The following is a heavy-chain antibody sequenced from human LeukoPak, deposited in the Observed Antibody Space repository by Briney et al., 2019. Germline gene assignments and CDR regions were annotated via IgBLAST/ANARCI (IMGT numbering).Heavy chain of an antibody. D-gene: IGHD2-8*01. J-gene: IGHJ4*02. CDR3: AKAVYCTNGVCYRAPYYFDY. V-gene: IGHV3-23*01. CDR1: GFTFSSYA. CDR2: ISGSGGST. Sequence: GGSLRLSCAASGFTFSSYAMSWVRQAPGKGLEWVSAISGSGGSTYYADSVKGRFTISRGNSKNTLYLQMNSLRAEDTAVYYCAKAVYCTNGVCYRAPYYFDYWGQGTLVTVSS.